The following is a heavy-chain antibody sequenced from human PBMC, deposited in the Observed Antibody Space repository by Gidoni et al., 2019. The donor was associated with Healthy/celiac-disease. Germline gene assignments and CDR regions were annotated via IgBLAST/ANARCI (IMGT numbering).Heavy chain of an antibody. CDR3: ARDTGYCSGGSCYSDGMDV. D-gene: IGHD2-15*01. Sequence: EVQLVESGGGLVQPGGSLRLSCAASGFPFSIYWVHWVRQAPGKGLVWVSRINRDGSSTSDADSVKGRFTISRDNAKNTLYLQMNSLRAEDTAVYYCARDTGYCSGGSCYSDGMDVWGQGTTVTVSS. CDR1: GFPFSIYW. J-gene: IGHJ6*02. CDR2: INRDGSST. V-gene: IGHV3-74*01.